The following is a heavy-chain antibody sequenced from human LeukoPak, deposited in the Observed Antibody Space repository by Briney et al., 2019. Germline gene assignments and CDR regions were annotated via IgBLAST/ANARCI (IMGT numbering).Heavy chain of an antibody. CDR3: ARDPSRYQPNIWWFDP. D-gene: IGHD2-2*01. Sequence: SVKVSCKSSGGTFSSYAISWVRQAPGQGLEWMGGIIPIFGTANYAQKFQGRVTITADESTSTAYMELSSLRSEDTAVYYCARDPSRYQPNIWWFDPWGQGTLVTVSS. CDR2: IIPIFGTA. CDR1: GGTFSSYA. V-gene: IGHV1-69*01. J-gene: IGHJ5*02.